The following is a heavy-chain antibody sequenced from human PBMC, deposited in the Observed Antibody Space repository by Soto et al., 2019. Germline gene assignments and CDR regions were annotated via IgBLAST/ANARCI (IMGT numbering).Heavy chain of an antibody. Sequence: GGSLRLSCAASGFTFSSYDMHWVRQATGKGLEWVSAIGTAGDTYYPGSVKGRFTISRENAKNSLYLQMNSLRAEDTAVYYCARGGYSYGFDGGHLVDYWGQGTLVTVS. CDR3: ARGGYSYGFDGGHLVDY. V-gene: IGHV3-13*01. CDR2: IGTAGDT. D-gene: IGHD5-18*01. J-gene: IGHJ4*02. CDR1: GFTFSSYD.